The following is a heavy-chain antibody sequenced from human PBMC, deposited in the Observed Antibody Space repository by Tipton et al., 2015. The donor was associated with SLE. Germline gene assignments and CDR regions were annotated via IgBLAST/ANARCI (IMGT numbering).Heavy chain of an antibody. Sequence: TLSLTCAVYGGPISGYNWSWIRQPPGKGLEWIGEIYHSGSTNYNPSLKSRVTISIDMSKNQFSLKLSSVTAADTAVYYCARVLIGERYFDYWGQGTLVTVSS. CDR1: GGPISGYN. CDR3: ARVLIGERYFDY. V-gene: IGHV4-34*01. J-gene: IGHJ4*02. D-gene: IGHD3-10*01. CDR2: IYHSGST.